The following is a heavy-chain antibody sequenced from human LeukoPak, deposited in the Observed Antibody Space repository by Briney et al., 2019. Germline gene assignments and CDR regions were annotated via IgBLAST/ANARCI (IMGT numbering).Heavy chain of an antibody. V-gene: IGHV3-30*02. CDR2: IRYDGSNK. CDR3: ARSGSHRGVHYYMDV. CDR1: GFTFSSYG. Sequence: GGSLRLSCAASGFTFSSYGMHWVRQAPGKGLEWVAFIRYDGSNKYYADSVKGRFTISRDNSKNTLYLQMNSLRAEDTAVYYCARSGSHRGVHYYMDVWGKGTTVTISS. D-gene: IGHD1-26*01. J-gene: IGHJ6*03.